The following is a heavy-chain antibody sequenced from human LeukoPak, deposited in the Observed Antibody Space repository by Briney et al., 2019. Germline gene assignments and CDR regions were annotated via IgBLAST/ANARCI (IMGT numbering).Heavy chain of an antibody. CDR1: GFTFSSYA. CDR2: ISYDGSNK. V-gene: IGHV3-30-3*01. J-gene: IGHJ4*02. D-gene: IGHD1-26*01. Sequence: GGSLRLSCAASGFTFSSYAMRWVRQAPGKGLEWVAVISYDGSNKYYADSVKGRLTISRDNSKNTLYLQMNSLRAEDTAVYYCAKDPRSSGSYYFDYWGQGTLVTVSS. CDR3: AKDPRSSGSYYFDY.